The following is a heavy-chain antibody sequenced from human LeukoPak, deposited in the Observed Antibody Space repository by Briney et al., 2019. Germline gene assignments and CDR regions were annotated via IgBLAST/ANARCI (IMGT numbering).Heavy chain of an antibody. CDR1: GGTFSSYA. CDR3: ARVGCGYFHNDFDY. D-gene: IGHD2-21*01. V-gene: IGHV1-46*01. Sequence: ASVKVSCKASGGTFSSYAISWVRQAPGQGLEWMGIINPSGGSTSYAQKFQGRVTMTRDTSTSTVYMELSSLRSEDTAVYYCARVGCGYFHNDFDYWGQGTLVTVSS. J-gene: IGHJ4*02. CDR2: INPSGGST.